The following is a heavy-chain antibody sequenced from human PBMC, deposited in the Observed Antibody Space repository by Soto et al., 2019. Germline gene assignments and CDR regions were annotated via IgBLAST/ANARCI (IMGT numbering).Heavy chain of an antibody. CDR1: RFTFSRYA. Sequence: GGSLRLSCAASRFTFSRYAMSWVRQAPGQGLEWVSGISGSGDRTYYADSVKARFTISRDNAKNTLYLQMSSLRVEDTALYYCAKDYEAVHAHIYGGHFDFWGQGNPVTVSS. J-gene: IGHJ4*02. V-gene: IGHV3-23*01. CDR2: ISGSGDRT. D-gene: IGHD3-3*01. CDR3: AKDYEAVHAHIYGGHFDF.